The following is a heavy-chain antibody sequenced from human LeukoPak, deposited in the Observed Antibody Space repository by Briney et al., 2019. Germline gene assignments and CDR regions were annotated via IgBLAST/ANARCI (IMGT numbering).Heavy chain of an antibody. CDR1: GYTLTSYG. Sequence: GASVKVSCKASGYTLTSYGISWVRQAPGQGLEWMGWISAYNGNTNYAQKLQGRVTMTTDTSTSTAYMELRSLRSDDTAVYYCARVFGGLHGREKFDYWGQGTLVTVSS. D-gene: IGHD4-11*01. CDR3: ARVFGGLHGREKFDY. CDR2: ISAYNGNT. V-gene: IGHV1-18*01. J-gene: IGHJ4*02.